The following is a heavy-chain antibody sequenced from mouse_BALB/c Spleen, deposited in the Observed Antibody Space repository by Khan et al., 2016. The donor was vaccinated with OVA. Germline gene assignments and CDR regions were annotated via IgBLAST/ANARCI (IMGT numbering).Heavy chain of an antibody. J-gene: IGHJ3*01. CDR3: ARANVNYGFAY. D-gene: IGHD1-1*01. CDR2: INTYTGEA. CDR1: GYTLTNYG. V-gene: IGHV9-3-1*01. Sequence: QIQLVQSGPELKKPGETVKISCKASGYTLTNYGMNWVKQAPGKGLKWMGWINTYTGEATYADDFKGRFAFSLETSASTASLQLNSLKTEDTATYCCARANVNYGFAYWGQGTLVTVSA.